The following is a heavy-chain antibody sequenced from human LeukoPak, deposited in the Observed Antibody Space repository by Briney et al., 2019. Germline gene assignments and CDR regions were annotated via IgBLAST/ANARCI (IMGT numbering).Heavy chain of an antibody. CDR3: AKSAKLRYFDWLFDY. V-gene: IGHV3-30*18. CDR1: GFTFSSYG. D-gene: IGHD3-9*01. Sequence: GGSLRLSCAASGFTFSSYGMSWVRQAPGKGLEWVAVISYDGSNKYYADSVKGRFTISRDNSKNTLYLQMNSLRAEDTAVYYCAKSAKLRYFDWLFDYWGQGTLVTVSS. J-gene: IGHJ4*02. CDR2: ISYDGSNK.